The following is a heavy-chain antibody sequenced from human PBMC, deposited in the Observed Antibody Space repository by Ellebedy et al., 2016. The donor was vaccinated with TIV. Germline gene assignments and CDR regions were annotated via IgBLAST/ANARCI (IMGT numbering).Heavy chain of an antibody. Sequence: GGSLRLSXAASGFTFSGSALHWVRQASGKGLEWVGRIRSKDNGDATGYAASVKGRFTIPRDDSKNTAYLQMNSLKTEDTAVYYCTRPKGGSGTYPDYWGQGTLVTVSS. CDR2: IRSKDNGDAT. J-gene: IGHJ4*02. CDR3: TRPKGGSGTYPDY. D-gene: IGHD3-10*01. V-gene: IGHV3-73*01. CDR1: GFTFSGSA.